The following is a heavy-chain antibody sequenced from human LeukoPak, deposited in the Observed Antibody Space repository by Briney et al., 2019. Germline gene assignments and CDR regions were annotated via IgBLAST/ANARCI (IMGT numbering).Heavy chain of an antibody. V-gene: IGHV4-38-2*01. CDR2: IYHSGTT. CDR3: ARCGNWAYNWFDP. D-gene: IGHD7-27*01. CDR1: GYSITSGYY. Sequence: SETLSLTCAVSGYSITSGYYWGWIRQPPGKGLEWIGSIYHSGTTYYNPSLKSRVTLSVDTSKNQFSLNLSSVTAADTAVYYCARCGNWAYNWFDPWGQGTLVTVSS. J-gene: IGHJ5*02.